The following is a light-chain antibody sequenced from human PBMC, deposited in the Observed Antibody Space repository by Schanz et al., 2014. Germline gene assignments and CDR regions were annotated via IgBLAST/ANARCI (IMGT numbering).Light chain of an antibody. CDR3: CSYAGSGSGV. J-gene: IGLJ3*02. CDR2: EVR. CDR1: SDVVEGYNF. Sequence: QSALTQPPSASGSPGQSVTISCTATSDVVEGYNFVSWYQQHPGRAPKLLIYEVRQRPSGVSDRFSGSKSGYTASLTISGLQAEDEGDYYCCSYAGSGSGVFGGGTKLTVL. V-gene: IGLV2-8*01.